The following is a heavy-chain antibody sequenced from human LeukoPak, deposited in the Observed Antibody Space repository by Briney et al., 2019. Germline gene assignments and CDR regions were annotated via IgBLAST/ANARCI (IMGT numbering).Heavy chain of an antibody. Sequence: SETLSLTCGVSGGSISNTNWWSWVRPPPGQGLEWIGEISLTGLTHYNPSLESRVTVSLDKSKHQLSLNLTSVTAADTAVYYCSRENGAFSPFGYWGQGTLVTVLS. V-gene: IGHV4-4*02. CDR2: ISLTGLT. CDR1: GGSISNTNW. D-gene: IGHD2-8*01. CDR3: SRENGAFSPFGY. J-gene: IGHJ4*02.